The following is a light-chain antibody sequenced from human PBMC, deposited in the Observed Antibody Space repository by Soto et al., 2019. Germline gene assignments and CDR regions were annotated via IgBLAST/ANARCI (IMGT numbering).Light chain of an antibody. CDR3: QQRSSWPRT. CDR1: QSISSD. V-gene: IGKV3-11*01. Sequence: EIVLTQSPPTLSLSPGERATLSCRASQSISSDLAWYQQKPGQAPRLFIYDASNRVTGIPARFRGSGSGTGFTLTISTLEPEDCAVYYCQQRSSWPRTFGQGTKVEIK. CDR2: DAS. J-gene: IGKJ1*01.